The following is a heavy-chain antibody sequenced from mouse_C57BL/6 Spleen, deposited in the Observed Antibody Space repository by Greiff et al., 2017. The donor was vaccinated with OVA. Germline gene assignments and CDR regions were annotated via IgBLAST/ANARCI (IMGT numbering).Heavy chain of an antibody. CDR1: GFTFSDYG. D-gene: IGHD2-12*01. J-gene: IGHJ2*01. CDR3: ARGPYNYDSMDY. CDR2: ISSGSSTI. Sequence: EVHLVESGGGLVQPGGSLTLSCAASGFTFSDYGMHWVRQAPEKGLEWVAYISSGSSTIYYADTVKGRFTISRDNAKNTLFLRMTRLRSEDTAMYYCARGPYNYDSMDYWGQGTTLTVSS. V-gene: IGHV5-17*01.